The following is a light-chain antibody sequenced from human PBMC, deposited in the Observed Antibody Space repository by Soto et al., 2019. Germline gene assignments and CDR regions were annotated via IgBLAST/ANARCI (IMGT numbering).Light chain of an antibody. Sequence: QSVLTQPASVSGSPGQSITISCTGTSSDVGGYDYVSWYQQHPGKAPKLMISEVSHRPSGVSNRFSGSKSGNTASLTISGVEAEDEADYYCSSYTSASTWVFGGGTKLTVL. CDR2: EVS. J-gene: IGLJ3*02. CDR3: SSYTSASTWV. CDR1: SSDVGGYDY. V-gene: IGLV2-14*01.